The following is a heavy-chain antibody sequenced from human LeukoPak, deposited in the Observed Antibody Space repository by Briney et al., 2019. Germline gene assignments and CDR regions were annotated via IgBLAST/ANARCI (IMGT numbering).Heavy chain of an antibody. CDR1: GFTFSSYT. CDR2: ISSSSSYI. D-gene: IGHD5-24*01. J-gene: IGHJ4*02. V-gene: IGHV3-21*01. CDR3: ARSRDAYNMLTSALDY. Sequence: PGGSLRLSCAASGFTFSSYTMNWVRQAPGKGLEWVSSISSSSSYIYYADSVKGRFTISRDNAKNSLYLQMNSLRAEDTAVYYCARSRDAYNMLTSALDYWGQGTLVTVSS.